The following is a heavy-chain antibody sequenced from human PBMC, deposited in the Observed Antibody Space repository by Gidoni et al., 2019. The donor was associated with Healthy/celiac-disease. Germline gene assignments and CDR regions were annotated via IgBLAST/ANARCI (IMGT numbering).Heavy chain of an antibody. J-gene: IGHJ4*02. CDR1: GCHFSGYA. D-gene: IGHD3-22*01. Sequence: EVQLLASGGGLVQPGGSLRLSCAASGCHFSGYAMSRVRQAPGKGLEWVSAISGSGGSTYYADSVKGRFTISRDNSKNTLCLQMNSLRAEDTAVYYCAKKTYYYDSSGYGFDYWGQGTLVTVSS. CDR2: ISGSGGST. CDR3: AKKTYYYDSSGYGFDY. V-gene: IGHV3-23*01.